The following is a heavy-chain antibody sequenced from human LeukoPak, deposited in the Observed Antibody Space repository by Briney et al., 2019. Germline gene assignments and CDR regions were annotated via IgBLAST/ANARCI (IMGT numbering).Heavy chain of an antibody. CDR3: ARSLYYYDSSGYNAPGAFDI. D-gene: IGHD3-22*01. Sequence: PGGSLRLSCAASGFTFSSYSMNWVRQAPGKGLEWVSSISSSSSYIYYADSVKGRFTISRDNAKNSLYLQMNSLRAEDTAVYYCARSLYYYDSSGYNAPGAFDIWGQGTMVTVSS. V-gene: IGHV3-21*01. J-gene: IGHJ3*02. CDR1: GFTFSSYS. CDR2: ISSSSSYI.